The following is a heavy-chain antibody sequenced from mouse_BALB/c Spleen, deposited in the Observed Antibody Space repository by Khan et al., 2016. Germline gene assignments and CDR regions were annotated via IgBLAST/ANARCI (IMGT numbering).Heavy chain of an antibody. CDR1: GYTFTDYS. J-gene: IGHJ2*01. V-gene: IGHV9-2-1*01. Sequence: QIQLVQSGPELKKLGETVKISCKASGYTFTDYSMHWVKQAPGKGLKWMGWINTETGEPTYADDFKGRFAFSLETSASTAYLQINNLKNEDTVTYFCARSGGSSYFDYWGQGTTLTVSS. D-gene: IGHD1-1*01. CDR3: ARSGGSSYFDY. CDR2: INTETGEP.